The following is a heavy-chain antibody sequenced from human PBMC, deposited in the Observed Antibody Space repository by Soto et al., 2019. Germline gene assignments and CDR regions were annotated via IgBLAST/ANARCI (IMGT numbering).Heavy chain of an antibody. V-gene: IGHV4-34*01. CDR3: ARMRFGGLGWFDP. Sequence: PSETLSLTCAVYVGSFSGYYWSWIRQPPGKGLEWIGEINHSGSTNYNPSLKSRVTISVDTSKNQFSLKLSSVTAADTAVYYCARMRFGGLGWFDPWGQGTLVTVSS. CDR1: VGSFSGYY. CDR2: INHSGST. J-gene: IGHJ5*02. D-gene: IGHD3-10*01.